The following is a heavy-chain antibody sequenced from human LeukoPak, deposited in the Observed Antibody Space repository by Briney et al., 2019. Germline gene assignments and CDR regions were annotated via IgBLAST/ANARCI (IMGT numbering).Heavy chain of an antibody. CDR3: AKETSSSFDY. CDR2: ICNSGGST. CDR1: GFTFSSYA. D-gene: IGHD6-6*01. J-gene: IGHJ4*02. V-gene: IGHV3-23*01. Sequence: PGGSLRLSCAASGFTFSSYAMNWVRQAPGKGLEWVSGICNSGGSTYYADSVKGRFTISRDNSKNTLYLQMNSLRAEDKAVYYCAKETSSSFDYWGQGTLVTVSS.